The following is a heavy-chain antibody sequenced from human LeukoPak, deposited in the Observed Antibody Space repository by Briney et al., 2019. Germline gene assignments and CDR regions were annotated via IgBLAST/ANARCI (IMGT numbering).Heavy chain of an antibody. D-gene: IGHD3-3*01. J-gene: IGHJ4*02. CDR1: GFTFSSYG. Sequence: GGSLRLSCAASGFTFSSYGMHWVRQAPGKGLEWVAVIWYDGSNKYYADSVKGRFTISKDNSKNTLYLQMNSLRAEDTAVYYCARTLRFLESPSFDYWGQGTLVTVPS. CDR2: IWYDGSNK. CDR3: ARTLRFLESPSFDY. V-gene: IGHV3-33*08.